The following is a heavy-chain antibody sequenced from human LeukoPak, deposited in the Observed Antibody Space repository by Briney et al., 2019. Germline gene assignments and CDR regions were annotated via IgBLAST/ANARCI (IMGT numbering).Heavy chain of an antibody. V-gene: IGHV3-33*08. J-gene: IGHJ4*02. D-gene: IGHD5-18*01. CDR1: GLTFSNAW. CDR2: VWYDGSNE. Sequence: GGSLRLSCEGSGLTFSNAWMSWVRQAPGKGLEGVAIVWYDGSNENYVDSVKGRFTISRDNAKNTLYLQMNSLGAEDTAVYFCARVDTAMGSLDYWGQGILVTVSS. CDR3: ARVDTAMGSLDY.